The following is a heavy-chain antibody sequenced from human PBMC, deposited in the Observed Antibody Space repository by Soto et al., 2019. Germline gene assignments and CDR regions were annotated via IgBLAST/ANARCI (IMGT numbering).Heavy chain of an antibody. D-gene: IGHD2-2*01. J-gene: IGHJ4*02. CDR3: ARGFIPENY. CDR1: GYTFSDYG. CDR2: INTFNGNT. Sequence: QVHLVQSEGELKKPGASVKVSCTTSGYTFSDYGISWVRQAPGQGLEWMGWINTFNGNTKYAAEFQGRVTLTTDASTRTVFLELTSLTFDDAAFYYCARGFIPENYRGKGTRVAVSS. V-gene: IGHV1-18*01.